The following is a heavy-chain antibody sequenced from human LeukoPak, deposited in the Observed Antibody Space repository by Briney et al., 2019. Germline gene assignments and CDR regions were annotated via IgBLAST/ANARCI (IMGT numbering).Heavy chain of an antibody. V-gene: IGHV3-23*01. D-gene: IGHD2-15*01. Sequence: PGGSLRLSCAASGFTFSSYAMSWVRQAPGKGLEWVSGVTGSGGSTYYADSVKGRFTISRDNSKNTLYLQMNSLRAEDTAVYYCAKMKRPYCSGGSCYFDHWGQGTLVTVSS. J-gene: IGHJ4*02. CDR3: AKMKRPYCSGGSCYFDH. CDR1: GFTFSSYA. CDR2: VTGSGGST.